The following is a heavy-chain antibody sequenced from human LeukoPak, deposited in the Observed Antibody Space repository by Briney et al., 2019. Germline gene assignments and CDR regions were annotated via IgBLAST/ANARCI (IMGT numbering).Heavy chain of an antibody. CDR1: GGSISGGGYY. CDR3: ARGYYDSSGYPSTNNWFDP. V-gene: IGHV4-31*03. J-gene: IGHJ5*02. D-gene: IGHD3-22*01. Sequence: TLSLTCTVSGGSISGGGYYWSWIRQHPGKGREWVGYIYDSGSTYYDPSLTSRVTISVDTSKNQFSLKLRSVTAADTAAYYCARGYYDSSGYPSTNNWFDPWGQGTLVTVSS. CDR2: IYDSGST.